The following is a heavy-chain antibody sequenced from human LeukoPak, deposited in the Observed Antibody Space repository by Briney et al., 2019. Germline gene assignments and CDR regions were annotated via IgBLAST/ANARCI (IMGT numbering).Heavy chain of an antibody. CDR3: ARAKGQWLVTFDY. D-gene: IGHD6-19*01. CDR2: VFYSGST. CDR1: SGSISSYY. Sequence: SETLSLTCTVSSGSISSYYWTWIRQPPGKGLEWIGYVFYSGSTKYNPSLKSRVTMSVDTSKNQFSLKLSSVTAADTAVYYCARAKGQWLVTFDYWGQGTLVTVSS. V-gene: IGHV4-59*01. J-gene: IGHJ4*02.